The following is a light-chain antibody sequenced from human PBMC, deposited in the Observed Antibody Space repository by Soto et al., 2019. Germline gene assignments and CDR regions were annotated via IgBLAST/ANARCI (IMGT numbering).Light chain of an antibody. CDR1: QSVSSN. CDR2: GAS. CDR3: QQYNNWPPWT. V-gene: IGKV3-15*01. Sequence: EIVMTQSPATLSVSPGERATLSCRASQSVSSNLAWYQQKPGQAPRLLIYGASTRATGIPARFSGSGSGTELTLTISSLQSEDFAVYYCQQYNNWPPWTFGQGT. J-gene: IGKJ1*01.